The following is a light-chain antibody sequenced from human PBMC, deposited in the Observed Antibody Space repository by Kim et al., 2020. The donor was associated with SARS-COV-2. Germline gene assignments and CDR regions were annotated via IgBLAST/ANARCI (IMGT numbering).Light chain of an antibody. CDR2: AAS. J-gene: IGKJ2*01. Sequence: SASVDARVPLSYQASQGIISYFAWYQQKPGKAPKLLIYAASTLQSGVPSRFSGSGSGTEFTLTISSLQPEYFATYYCQQLNSYPYTFGQGTKLEI. CDR1: QGIISY. CDR3: QQLNSYPYT. V-gene: IGKV1-9*01.